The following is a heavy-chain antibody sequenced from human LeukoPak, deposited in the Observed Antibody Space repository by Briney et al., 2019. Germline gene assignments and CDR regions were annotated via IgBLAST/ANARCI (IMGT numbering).Heavy chain of an antibody. CDR1: GFTFSSYS. J-gene: IGHJ3*02. V-gene: IGHV3-21*01. CDR2: ISSSSSYI. Sequence: GGSLRLSRAASGFTFSSYSMNWVRQAPGKGLEWVSSISSSSSYIYYADSVKGRFTISRDNAKNSLYLQMSSLRAEDTAVYYCASQDSSSWYFGRAFDIWGQGTMVTVSS. D-gene: IGHD6-13*01. CDR3: ASQDSSSWYFGRAFDI.